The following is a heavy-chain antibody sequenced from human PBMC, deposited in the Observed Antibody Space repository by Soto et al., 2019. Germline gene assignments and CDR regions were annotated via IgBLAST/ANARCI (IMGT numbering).Heavy chain of an antibody. J-gene: IGHJ6*02. CDR2: IYYSGST. V-gene: IGHV4-39*01. Sequence: SETLSLTCTVSGGSISSSSYYWGWIRQPPGKGLEWIGSIYYSGSTYYNPSLKSRVTISVDTSKNQFSLKLSSVTAADTAVYYCASQQLVHYYYGMDVWGQGTTVTVYS. D-gene: IGHD6-13*01. CDR1: GGSISSSSYY. CDR3: ASQQLVHYYYGMDV.